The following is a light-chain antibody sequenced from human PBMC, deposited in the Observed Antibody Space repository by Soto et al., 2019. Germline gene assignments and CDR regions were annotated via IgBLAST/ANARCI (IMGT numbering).Light chain of an antibody. V-gene: IGLV2-23*02. CDR3: CSYAGSYV. Sequence: ALTQPASVSGSPGQSITISCTGTSSDVGSYNLVSWCQQHLGKAPKLMIYEVSKRPSGVSNRFSGSKSGNTASLTISGLQAEDEADYYCCSYAGSYVFGTGTKVTVL. CDR1: SSDVGSYNL. J-gene: IGLJ1*01. CDR2: EVS.